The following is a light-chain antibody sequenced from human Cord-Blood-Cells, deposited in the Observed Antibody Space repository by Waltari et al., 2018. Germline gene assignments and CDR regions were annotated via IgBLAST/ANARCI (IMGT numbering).Light chain of an antibody. CDR2: EGS. Sequence: QSALTQPASVSGSPGQSITISCTGTSSDVGSYNLVSWYQQHQGKAPKLMIYEGSKRPSGVSNLLSGYKSGNTASLTSSGLQAEDEADYYCCSYAGSSTFDVFGTGTKVTVL. J-gene: IGLJ1*01. CDR3: CSYAGSSTFDV. CDR1: SSDVGSYNL. V-gene: IGLV2-23*03.